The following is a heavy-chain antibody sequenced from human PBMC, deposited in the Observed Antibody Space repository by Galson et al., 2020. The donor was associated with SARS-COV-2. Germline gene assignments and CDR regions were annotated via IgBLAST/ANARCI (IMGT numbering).Heavy chain of an antibody. CDR2: IAYDGDSK. CDR3: ASPNSPRTRTVSGAGWYYFDY. Sequence: GGSLRLSCAASGFTFSTYTLHWVRQTPGKGLEWVAVIAYDGDSKYYADSVKGRFTISRDNSKNMLYQQMDSLRPDDTAVYYCASPNSPRTRTVSGAGWYYFDYWGQGTLVTVSS. J-gene: IGHJ4*02. CDR1: GFTFSTYT. D-gene: IGHD6-19*01. V-gene: IGHV3-30-3*01.